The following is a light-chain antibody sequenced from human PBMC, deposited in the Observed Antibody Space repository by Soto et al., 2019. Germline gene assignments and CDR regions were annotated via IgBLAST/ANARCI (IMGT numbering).Light chain of an antibody. J-gene: IGKJ4*01. V-gene: IGKV3-20*01. CDR2: GAS. Sequence: EIVLTQSPGTLSLSPGEGATLSCRASQSVSSSYLAWYQQKPGQAPRLLIYGASTRATGIPDRFSGSGSGTDFTLTITRLEPEDFVVYYCQQYGSSPALAFGGGTKVEIK. CDR3: QQYGSSPALA. CDR1: QSVSSSY.